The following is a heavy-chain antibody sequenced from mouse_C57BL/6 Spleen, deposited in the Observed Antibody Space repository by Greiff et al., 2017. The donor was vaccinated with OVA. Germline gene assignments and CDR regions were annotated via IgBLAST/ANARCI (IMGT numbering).Heavy chain of an antibody. CDR2: IYPSDSET. CDR1: GYTFTSYW. CDR3: ARSKGHSSGRDY. J-gene: IGHJ2*01. Sequence: QVQLQQPGAELVRPGSSVKLSCKASGYTFTSYWMDWVKQRPGQGLEWIGNIYPSDSETHYNQKFKDKATLTVDKSSSTAYMQLSSLTSEDSAVYYCARSKGHSSGRDYWGQGTTLTVSS. V-gene: IGHV1-61*01. D-gene: IGHD3-1*01.